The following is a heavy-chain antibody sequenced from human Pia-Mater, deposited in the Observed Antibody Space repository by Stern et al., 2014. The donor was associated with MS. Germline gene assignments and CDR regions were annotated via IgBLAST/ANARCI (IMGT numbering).Heavy chain of an antibody. J-gene: IGHJ4*02. D-gene: IGHD3/OR15-3a*01. Sequence: QVQLVQSGAEVKKPGASVKVSCKASGYTFTSYYMHWVRQAPGQGLEWVGIINPSGDSASYAQKFQGRVTMTRDTSTSTLYMELSSLRSEDTAVYYCASGTGSKRPAGNYWGQGTLVTVSS. CDR2: INPSGDSA. CDR3: ASGTGSKRPAGNY. V-gene: IGHV1-46*01. CDR1: GYTFTSYY.